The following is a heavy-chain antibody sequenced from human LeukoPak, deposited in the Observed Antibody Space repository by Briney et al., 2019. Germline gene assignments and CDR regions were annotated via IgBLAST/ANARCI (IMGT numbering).Heavy chain of an antibody. CDR3: ARAARRGYSYGYGPYFDY. CDR1: GGSISSGGYY. V-gene: IGHV4-31*03. Sequence: SETLSLTCTVSGGSISSGGYYWSWIRQHPGKGLEWIGYIYYSGSTYYNPSLKSRVTISVDTSKNQFSLKLSSVTAADTAVYYCARAARRGYSYGYGPYFDYWGQGTLVTVSS. CDR2: IYYSGST. J-gene: IGHJ4*02. D-gene: IGHD5-18*01.